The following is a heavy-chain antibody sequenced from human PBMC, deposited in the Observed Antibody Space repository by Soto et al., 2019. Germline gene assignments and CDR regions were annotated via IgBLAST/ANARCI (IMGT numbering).Heavy chain of an antibody. CDR2: INPNSGGT. D-gene: IGHD6-13*01. CDR1: GYTFTGYY. V-gene: IGHV1-2*02. Sequence: GASVKVSCKASGYTFTGYYMHWVRQAPGQGLEWMGWINPNSGGTNYAQKFQGRVTMTRDTSIITAYMELSRLRSDDTAVYYCARIKTPGIAAAGSHGMDVWGQGTTVTVSS. J-gene: IGHJ6*02. CDR3: ARIKTPGIAAAGSHGMDV.